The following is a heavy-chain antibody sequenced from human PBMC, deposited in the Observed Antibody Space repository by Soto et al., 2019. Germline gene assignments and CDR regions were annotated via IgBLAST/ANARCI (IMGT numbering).Heavy chain of an antibody. J-gene: IGHJ6*02. V-gene: IGHV1-18*01. CDR3: AKSPNPGSATPSYYGMDV. CDR1: GYTFTNND. CDR2: ISPYSGKT. D-gene: IGHD2-15*01. Sequence: ATVKVSCKASGYTFTNNDVCWVRQTPGQGLEWMGWISPYSGKTNYARKFQGRVTMTTDTSTTTAYMELSSLTSDDTAVYYCAKSPNPGSATPSYYGMDVWGLGTTVTVSS.